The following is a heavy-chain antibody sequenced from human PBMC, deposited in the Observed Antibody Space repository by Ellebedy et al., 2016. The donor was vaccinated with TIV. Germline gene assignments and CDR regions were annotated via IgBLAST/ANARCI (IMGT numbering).Heavy chain of an antibody. D-gene: IGHD5-18*01. V-gene: IGHV1-69*04. J-gene: IGHJ4*02. CDR3: AGSRGHSYGYAY. CDR2: IIPILGIA. Sequence: SVKVSCXASGGTFSSYAISWVRQAPGQGLEWMGRIIPILGIANYAQKFQGRVTITADKSTSTAYMELSSLRSEDTAVYYCAGSRGHSYGYAYWGQGTLVTVSS. CDR1: GGTFSSYA.